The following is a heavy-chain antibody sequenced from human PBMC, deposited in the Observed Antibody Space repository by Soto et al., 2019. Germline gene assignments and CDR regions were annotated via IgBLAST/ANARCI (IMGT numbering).Heavy chain of an antibody. V-gene: IGHV5-10-1*01. CDR2: VDPSDSYT. CDR1: GYSFTSYW. J-gene: IGHJ6*02. CDR3: ARHCSGGSCYSPYGMDV. Sequence: GESLKISCKGSGYSFTSYWISWVRQMPGKGLEWMGRVDPSDSYTNYSPSFQGHVTISADKSISTAYLQWSSLKASDTAMYYCARHCSGGSCYSPYGMDVWGQVTMVTVSS. D-gene: IGHD2-15*01.